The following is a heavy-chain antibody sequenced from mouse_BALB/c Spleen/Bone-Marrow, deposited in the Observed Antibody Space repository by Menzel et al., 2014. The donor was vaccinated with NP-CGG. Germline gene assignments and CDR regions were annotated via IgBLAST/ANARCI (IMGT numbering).Heavy chain of an antibody. Sequence: DVHLVESGGGLVQPEGSLKLSCAASGFDFSRFWMSWVRQAPGKGLEWIGEINPDSSTINYTPSLKDKFIISRDNAKNTLYLQMSKVRSEDTALYYCARLNYYGNLFVWGAGTTVTVSS. J-gene: IGHJ1*01. CDR1: GFDFSRFW. CDR2: INPDSSTI. CDR3: ARLNYYGNLFV. V-gene: IGHV4-1*02. D-gene: IGHD1-1*01.